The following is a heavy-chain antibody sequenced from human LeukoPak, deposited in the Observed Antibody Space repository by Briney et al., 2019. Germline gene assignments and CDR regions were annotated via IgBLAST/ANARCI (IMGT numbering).Heavy chain of an antibody. J-gene: IGHJ6*02. CDR3: ARDSSGWYGDYYGMDV. CDR1: GGSISSGDYY. V-gene: IGHV4-30-4*01. D-gene: IGHD6-19*01. CDR2: IYYSGST. Sequence: SETLSLTCTVSGGSISSGDYYWSWIRQPPGKGLEWIGYIYYSGSTYYNPSLKSRVTISVDTSKNQFSLKLSSVTAADTAVYYCARDSSGWYGDYYGMDVWGQGTTVTVSS.